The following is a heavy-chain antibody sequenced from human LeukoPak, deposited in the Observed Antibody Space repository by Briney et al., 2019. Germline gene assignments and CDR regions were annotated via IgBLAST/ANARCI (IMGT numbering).Heavy chain of an antibody. CDR2: ISSSGGST. D-gene: IGHD4-17*01. Sequence: GGSLRLSCAASGFTFSSYAMSWVRQAPGKGLEWVSAISSSGGSTYYADSVKGRFTISRDNSKNTLYLQMNSLRAEDTAVYYCAKDGVSRGIPDYGDYYYYYMDVWGKGTTVTVSS. V-gene: IGHV3-23*01. CDR1: GFTFSSYA. CDR3: AKDGVSRGIPDYGDYYYYYMDV. J-gene: IGHJ6*03.